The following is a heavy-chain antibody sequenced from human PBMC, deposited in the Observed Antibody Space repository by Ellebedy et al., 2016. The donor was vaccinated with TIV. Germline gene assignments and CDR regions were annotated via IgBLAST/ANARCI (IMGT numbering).Heavy chain of an antibody. CDR1: GFTFSSSW. V-gene: IGHV3-74*01. Sequence: GESLKISCAASGFTFSSSWRHWVRQAPGKGLMWVSRITDDGCNTNYADSVKGRFTISRDNAKNTLFLQMNSLRAEDTAVYYCARGIRTPAQDIWGQGTMVAVSS. CDR3: ARGIRTPAQDI. CDR2: ITDDGCNT. D-gene: IGHD1-14*01. J-gene: IGHJ3*02.